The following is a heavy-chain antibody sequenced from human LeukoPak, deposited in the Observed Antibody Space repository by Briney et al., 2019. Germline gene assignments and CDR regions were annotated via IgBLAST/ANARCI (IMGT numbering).Heavy chain of an antibody. Sequence: ALVKVSCKASGYTFTSYDINWVRQATGQGLEWMGWMNPNSGNTGYAQKFQGRVTMTRDTSISTAYMEVSSLRSDDTAVYCARELINFHDHTNTGFFDSWGQGTLVTVSS. J-gene: IGHJ4*03. CDR1: GYTFTSYD. CDR2: MNPNSGNT. V-gene: IGHV1-8*01. D-gene: IGHD1-14*01. CDR3: ARELINFHDHTNTGFFDS.